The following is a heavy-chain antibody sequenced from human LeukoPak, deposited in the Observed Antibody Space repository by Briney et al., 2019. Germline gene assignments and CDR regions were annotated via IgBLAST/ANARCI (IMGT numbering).Heavy chain of an antibody. Sequence: ASVKVSCKASGYTFTSYYMHWVRQAPGQGLEWMGLINPSGGSTSYAQKFQGRVTMTRDMSTSTVYMELSSLRSEDTAVYYCARDRNDYSNYGADYYMDVWGKGTTVTVSS. CDR1: GYTFTSYY. CDR2: INPSGGST. CDR3: ARDRNDYSNYGADYYMDV. J-gene: IGHJ6*03. D-gene: IGHD4-11*01. V-gene: IGHV1-46*01.